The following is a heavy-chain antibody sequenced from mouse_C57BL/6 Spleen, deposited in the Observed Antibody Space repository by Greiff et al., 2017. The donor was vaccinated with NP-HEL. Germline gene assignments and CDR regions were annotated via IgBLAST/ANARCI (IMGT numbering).Heavy chain of an antibody. CDR2: IDPTDSYT. CDR1: GYTFTSYW. CDR3: ARNTGYYAMDY. J-gene: IGHJ4*01. D-gene: IGHD4-1*01. V-gene: IGHV1-69*01. Sequence: QVQLQQSGAELVMPGASVKLSCKASGYTFTSYWMHWVKQRPGQGLEWIGEIDPTDSYTNYNQKFKGKSTLTVDTSSSTAYMHLSSLTSRDTAVYYCARNTGYYAMDYWGQGTSVTVSS.